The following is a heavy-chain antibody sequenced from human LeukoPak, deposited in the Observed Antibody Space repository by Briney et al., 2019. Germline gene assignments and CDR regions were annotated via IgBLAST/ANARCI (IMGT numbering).Heavy chain of an antibody. J-gene: IGHJ4*02. CDR2: IIPIFGTA. V-gene: IGHV1-69*05. D-gene: IGHD2-2*01. CDR1: GGTFSSYA. CDR3: ARELTLVPAAPGPFDY. Sequence: SVKVSCKASGGTFSSYAISWVRQAPGQGLEWMGGIIPIFGTANYAQKFQGRVTITTDESTSTAYMELSSLRSEDTAVYYCARELTLVPAAPGPFDYWGQGTLVTVSS.